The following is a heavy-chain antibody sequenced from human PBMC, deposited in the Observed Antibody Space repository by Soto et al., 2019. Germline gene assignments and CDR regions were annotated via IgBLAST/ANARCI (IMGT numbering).Heavy chain of an antibody. J-gene: IGHJ5*02. CDR3: ARDQRSTIATRYWFDP. CDR1: GYTFTSYY. D-gene: IGHD6-6*01. Sequence: ASVKVSCKASGYTFTSYYIHWVRQAPGQGLEWMGIINPSGGSTSYAQKFQGRVTMTRDTSTSTVYMELSRLRSEDTAVYYCARDQRSTIATRYWFDPWGQGTLVTVSS. CDR2: INPSGGST. V-gene: IGHV1-46*01.